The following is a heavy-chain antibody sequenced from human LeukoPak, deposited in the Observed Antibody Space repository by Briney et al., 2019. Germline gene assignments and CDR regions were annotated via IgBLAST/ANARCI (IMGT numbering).Heavy chain of an antibody. J-gene: IGHJ6*03. D-gene: IGHD2-2*01. Sequence: SETLSLTCTVSDGSISSYYWSWIRQPPGKGLEWIGYIYHSGSTYYNPSLKSRVTISVDRSKNQFSLKLSSVTAADTAVYYCARDFVVPAAYQRAYYMDVWGKGTTVTVSS. CDR1: DGSISSYY. V-gene: IGHV4-59*12. CDR2: IYHSGST. CDR3: ARDFVVPAAYQRAYYMDV.